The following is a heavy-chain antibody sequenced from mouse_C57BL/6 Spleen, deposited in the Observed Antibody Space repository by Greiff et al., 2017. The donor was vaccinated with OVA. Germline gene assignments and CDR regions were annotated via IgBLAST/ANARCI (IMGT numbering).Heavy chain of an antibody. CDR2: ISSGGDYI. J-gene: IGHJ1*03. D-gene: IGHD2-5*01. CDR3: TRDQHSNYGGYFDV. V-gene: IGHV5-9-1*02. CDR1: GFTFSSYA. Sequence: EVHLVESGEGLVKPGGSLKLSCAASGFTFSSYAMSWVRQTPEKRLEWVAYISSGGDYIYYADTVKGRFTISRDNARNTLYLQMSSLKSEDTAMYYCTRDQHSNYGGYFDVWGTGTTVTVSS.